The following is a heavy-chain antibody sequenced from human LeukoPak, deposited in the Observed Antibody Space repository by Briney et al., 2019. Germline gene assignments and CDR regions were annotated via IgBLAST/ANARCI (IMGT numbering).Heavy chain of an antibody. CDR2: INPHTDET. J-gene: IGHJ4*02. CDR3: ARDKGAAGSDY. Sequence: EASVKVSCKASAYIFIGYYVHWVRQAPGQGLEWMGWINPHTDETKYAPKFQGRVTMTRDTSMTTAYMELSGLNSDDTAVYYCARDKGAAGSDYWGQGTLVTVSS. V-gene: IGHV1-2*02. D-gene: IGHD6-13*01. CDR1: AYIFIGYY.